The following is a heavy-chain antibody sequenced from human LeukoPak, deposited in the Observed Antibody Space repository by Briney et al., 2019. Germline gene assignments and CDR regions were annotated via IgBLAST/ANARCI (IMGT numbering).Heavy chain of an antibody. J-gene: IGHJ5*01. CDR3: ARSRQVSGLFNS. D-gene: IGHD3-10*01. CDR2: IYDRGPA. V-gene: IGHV4-30-2*01. CDR1: GYAITSGGFS. Sequence: NPSETLSLTCTVSGYAITSGGFSWNWIRQPPGKGLEWIGCIYDRGPAYYNPSLKSRFTISVDRPKNQFFLNVTSLTAADTAVYYCARSRQVSGLFNSWGQGTLVVVSS.